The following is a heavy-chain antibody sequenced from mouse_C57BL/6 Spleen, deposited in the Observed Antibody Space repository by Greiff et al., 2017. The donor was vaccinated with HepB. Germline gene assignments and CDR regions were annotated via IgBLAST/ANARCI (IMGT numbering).Heavy chain of an antibody. D-gene: IGHD1-1*01. CDR3: ARRGGSSEIFAY. V-gene: IGHV1-64*01. J-gene: IGHJ3*01. Sequence: QVQLQQPGAELVKPGASVKLSCKASGYTFTSYWMHWVKQRPGQGLEWIGMIHPNSGSTNYNEKFKSKATLTVDKSSSTAYMQLSSLTSEDSAVYYCARRGGSSEIFAYWGQGTLVTVSA. CDR1: GYTFTSYW. CDR2: IHPNSGST.